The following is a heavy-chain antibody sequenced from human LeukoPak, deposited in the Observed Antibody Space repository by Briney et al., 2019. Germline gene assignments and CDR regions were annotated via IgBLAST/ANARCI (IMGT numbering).Heavy chain of an antibody. Sequence: GGSLRLSCAASGFTFSTYAMSWVRQAPGKGLEWVSAISGSGARTYYADSVRGRFSISRDNSKNTLYLQMNSLRAEDTAVYYCAKEKYSSGFFDCWGQGTLVTVSS. CDR2: ISGSGART. V-gene: IGHV3-23*01. J-gene: IGHJ4*02. CDR3: AKEKYSSGFFDC. D-gene: IGHD3-22*01. CDR1: GFTFSTYA.